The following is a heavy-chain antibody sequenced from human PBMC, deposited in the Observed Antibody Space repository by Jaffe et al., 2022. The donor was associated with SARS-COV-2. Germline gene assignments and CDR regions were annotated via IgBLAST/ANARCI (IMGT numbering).Heavy chain of an antibody. J-gene: IGHJ6*02. CDR2: IYTSGST. CDR3: AREPRELGISSYQLLFVDVGGMDV. CDR1: GGSISSGSYY. D-gene: IGHD2-2*01. V-gene: IGHV4-61*02. Sequence: QVQLQESGPGLVKPSQTLSLTCTVSGGSISSGSYYWSWIRQPAGKGLEWIGRIYTSGSTNYNPSLKSRVTISVDTSKNQFSLKLSSVTAADTAVYYCAREPRELGISSYQLLFVDVGGMDVWGQGTTVTVSS.